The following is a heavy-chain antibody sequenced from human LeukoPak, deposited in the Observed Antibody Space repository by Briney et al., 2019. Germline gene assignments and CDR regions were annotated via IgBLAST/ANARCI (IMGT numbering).Heavy chain of an antibody. Sequence: SETLSLTCTVSGGSISSYYWSWIRQPPGKGLEWIGYIYYSGSTNYNPSLKSRVTISVDTSKNQFSLKLSSVTAADSAVYYCASNYYGSGSLDYWGQGNLVTVSS. CDR2: IYYSGST. J-gene: IGHJ4*02. CDR1: GGSISSYY. V-gene: IGHV4-59*08. D-gene: IGHD3-10*01. CDR3: ASNYYGSGSLDY.